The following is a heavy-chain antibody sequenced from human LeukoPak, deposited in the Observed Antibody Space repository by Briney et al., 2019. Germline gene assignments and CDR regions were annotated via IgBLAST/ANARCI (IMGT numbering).Heavy chain of an antibody. Sequence: SETLSLTCAVSGGSFSGCYWTWIRQPPGKGLEWIGEINHSGNANYNPSLKSRVTISLDMSENHFSLKLTSVTAADTAVYYCVRVGDGYNYAYWGQGTLVTVSS. V-gene: IGHV4-34*01. J-gene: IGHJ4*02. CDR1: GGSFSGCY. CDR2: INHSGNA. D-gene: IGHD5-12*01. CDR3: VRVGDGYNYAY.